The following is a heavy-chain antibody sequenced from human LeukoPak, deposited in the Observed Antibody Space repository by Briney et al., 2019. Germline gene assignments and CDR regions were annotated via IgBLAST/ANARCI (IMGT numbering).Heavy chain of an antibody. CDR2: INPSGGST. Sequence: ASVKVSCKASGYTFTSYYMHWVRQAPGQGLEWMGIINPSGGSTSYAQKFQGRVTMTRDTSTSTVYMELSSLRSEDTAVYYCARPLSYYDSSGYYPFDYWGQGTLVTVSS. CDR3: ARPLSYYDSSGYYPFDY. D-gene: IGHD3-22*01. V-gene: IGHV1-46*01. J-gene: IGHJ4*02. CDR1: GYTFTSYY.